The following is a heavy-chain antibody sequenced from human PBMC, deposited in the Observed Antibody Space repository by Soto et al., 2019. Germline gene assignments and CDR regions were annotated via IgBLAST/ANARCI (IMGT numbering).Heavy chain of an antibody. D-gene: IGHD3-10*01. CDR2: MNPNNGNT. CDR3: ARSPRNYYALGSYSYFRH. J-gene: IGHJ1*01. CDR1: GYTVTSYD. Sequence: ASVNVSCKASGYTVTSYDISGVRQATGQVLEWMGWMNPNNGNTDYAPKFQGRVTMTMNTSIGTAYMELSSLRSEDTAVYYCARSPRNYYALGSYSYFRHWGQGTLVTVS. V-gene: IGHV1-8*01.